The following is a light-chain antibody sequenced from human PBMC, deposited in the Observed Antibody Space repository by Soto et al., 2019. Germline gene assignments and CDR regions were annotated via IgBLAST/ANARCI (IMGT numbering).Light chain of an antibody. V-gene: IGKV3-11*01. CDR2: DAS. CDR3: QQRNSWPPLFT. J-gene: IGKJ3*01. Sequence: EIVMTQSPATLSVSPGESATLSCRASQSVSSNLAWHQQKPGQAPRILIHDASTRATGIPDRFSGSGSGTDFTLTISNLEPEDFATYYCQQRNSWPPLFTFGPGTKVDIK. CDR1: QSVSSN.